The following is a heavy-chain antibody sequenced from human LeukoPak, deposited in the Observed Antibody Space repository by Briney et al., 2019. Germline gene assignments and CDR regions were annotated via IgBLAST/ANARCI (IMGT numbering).Heavy chain of an antibody. D-gene: IGHD6-13*01. J-gene: IGHJ3*02. CDR1: DYSISSGYY. CDR2: IYHSGSA. V-gene: IGHV4-38-2*02. CDR3: ARAYSSSWCDAFDI. Sequence: SETPSLTCTVSDYSISSGYYWGWIRQSPGKGLEWIGTIYHSGSAYYNPSLESRVTISVDTSKNQFSLRLTSVTAADTAVYYCARAYSSSWCDAFDIWDQGTMVTVSS.